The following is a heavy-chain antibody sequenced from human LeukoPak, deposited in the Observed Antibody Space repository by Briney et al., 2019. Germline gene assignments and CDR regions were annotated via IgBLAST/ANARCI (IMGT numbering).Heavy chain of an antibody. D-gene: IGHD1-1*01. CDR3: AGRYNWNGNWFDP. J-gene: IGHJ5*02. CDR1: GGSFSSYY. Sequence: SETLSLTCTVSGGSFSSYYWNWIRQPPGKGLEWIGYICYSGSTNYNPSLKSRVTISVDTSKNQFSLKLSSVTAADTAVYHCAGRYNWNGNWFDPWGQGTLVTVSS. V-gene: IGHV4-59*01. CDR2: ICYSGST.